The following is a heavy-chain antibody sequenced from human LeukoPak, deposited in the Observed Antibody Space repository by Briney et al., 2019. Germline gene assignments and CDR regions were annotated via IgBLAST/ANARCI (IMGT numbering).Heavy chain of an antibody. D-gene: IGHD6-13*01. V-gene: IGHV3-23*01. J-gene: IGHJ4*02. CDR3: AKDYGPKQLVFFDS. CDR2: ISENGGTT. Sequence: GGSLRLSCEASGFTFSSYALSWVRQAPGKGLEWVSAISENGGTTFYADSVKGRFIITRDNSKNTLYMQMNSLRGEDTAVYYCAKDYGPKQLVFFDSWGQGTLVTVSP. CDR1: GFTFSSYA.